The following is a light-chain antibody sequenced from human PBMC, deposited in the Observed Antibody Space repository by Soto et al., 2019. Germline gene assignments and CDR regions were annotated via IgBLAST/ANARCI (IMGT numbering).Light chain of an antibody. CDR3: CSYEGSSTYV. CDR2: EVT. V-gene: IGLV2-8*01. CDR1: SSDVGAYNY. J-gene: IGLJ1*01. Sequence: QSVLTQPPSASGSLGQSVTISCTGTSSDVGAYNYVSWYQQHPGKAPKLMIYEVTRRPSGVPDRFSGSKSGNTASLNVSGLQDDEEAAYYCCSYEGSSTYVFGTGTKVTV.